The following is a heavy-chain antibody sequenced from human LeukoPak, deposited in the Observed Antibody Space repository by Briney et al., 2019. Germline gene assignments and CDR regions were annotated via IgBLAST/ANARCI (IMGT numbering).Heavy chain of an antibody. D-gene: IGHD1-26*01. CDR1: GYPLTELS. CDR2: FDPEDGET. V-gene: IGHV1-24*01. J-gene: IGHJ4*02. CDR3: ATVSWELLGDYYFDY. Sequence: GASVKVSCKVSGYPLTELSIHWVRQAPGKGLEWMGGFDPEDGETIYAQKFHGRVTMTEDTSTDTAYMELSSLRSEDTAVYYCATVSWELLGDYYFDYWGQGTLVTVSS.